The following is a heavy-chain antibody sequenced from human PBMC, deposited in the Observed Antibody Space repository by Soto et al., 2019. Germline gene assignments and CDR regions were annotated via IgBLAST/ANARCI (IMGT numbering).Heavy chain of an antibody. CDR3: ARVWGNYYGSGSYYNSFDP. CDR1: GGSFGGYY. J-gene: IGHJ5*02. D-gene: IGHD3-10*01. Sequence: PSETLSLTCAVYGGSFGGYYWSWIRQPPGKGLEWIGEINHSGSTNYNPSLKSRVTISVDTSKNQFSLKLSSVTAADTAVYYCARVWGNYYGSGSYYNSFDPWGQGTLVTVS. V-gene: IGHV4-34*01. CDR2: INHSGST.